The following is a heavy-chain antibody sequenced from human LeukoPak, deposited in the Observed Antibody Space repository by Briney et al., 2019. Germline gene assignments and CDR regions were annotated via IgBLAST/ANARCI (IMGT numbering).Heavy chain of an antibody. CDR3: ARDSSGWYHWFDP. Sequence: PGGSLRLSCAASGFTFSDRWMSWVRQPPGKGLEYVANIKQDGSEKHYVDSVRGRFTISRDNAQNSLYLEMNSLRAEDTAVYYCARDSSGWYHWFDPWGQGTLVTVSS. J-gene: IGHJ5*02. D-gene: IGHD6-19*01. V-gene: IGHV3-7*01. CDR2: IKQDGSEK. CDR1: GFTFSDRW.